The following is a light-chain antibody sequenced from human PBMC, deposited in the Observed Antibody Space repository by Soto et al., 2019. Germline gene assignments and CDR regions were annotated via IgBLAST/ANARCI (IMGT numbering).Light chain of an antibody. Sequence: DIVMTQSPATLSVSPGERATLSCRASQGIKDYVAWFQQKPGQAPRLLIYGASTRATAIPARFSGSGSGTEFTLSISSLQSEDFAVYYCQQYNIWPPYTFGQGTKLEIK. CDR1: QGIKDY. V-gene: IGKV3-15*01. CDR2: GAS. CDR3: QQYNIWPPYT. J-gene: IGKJ2*01.